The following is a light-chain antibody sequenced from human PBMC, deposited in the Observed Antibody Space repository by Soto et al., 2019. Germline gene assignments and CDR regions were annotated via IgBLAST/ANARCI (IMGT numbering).Light chain of an antibody. V-gene: IGKV1-5*01. Sequence: DIQMTQSPSTLSASVGDRVTITCRARQSISSWLAWYQQKPGKAPKLLIYDASSLESGVPSRFSGSGSGTEFTLTLSSLQPDDFATYYCQQYNSYSRTFGQGTKVDIK. CDR1: QSISSW. J-gene: IGKJ1*01. CDR3: QQYNSYSRT. CDR2: DAS.